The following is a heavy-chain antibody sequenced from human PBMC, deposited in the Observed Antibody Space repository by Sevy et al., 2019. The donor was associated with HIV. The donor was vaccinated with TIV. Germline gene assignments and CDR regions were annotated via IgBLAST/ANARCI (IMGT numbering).Heavy chain of an antibody. Sequence: SETLSLTCAVYGGSFSGYYWSWIRQPPGKGLEWIGEINHSGSTNYNPSLRSRVTISVDTSKNQFSLKLSSVTAADTAVYYCARRGSSAYCFDYWGQGTLVTVSS. V-gene: IGHV4-34*01. J-gene: IGHJ4*02. CDR3: ARRGSSAYCFDY. CDR2: INHSGST. D-gene: IGHD1-26*01. CDR1: GGSFSGYY.